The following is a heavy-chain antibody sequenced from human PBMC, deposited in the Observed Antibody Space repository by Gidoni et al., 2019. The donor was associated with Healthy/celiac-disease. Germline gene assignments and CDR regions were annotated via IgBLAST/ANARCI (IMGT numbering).Heavy chain of an antibody. Sequence: EMQLVESGGGLVKPGGSLRLSCAASGCTYSNPRMSWVRQAPGKGLGWVGRIKSKTDGGTTDYAAPVKGRFTISRDDSKNTLYLQMNSLKTEDTAVYYCTTDLSTVSYYYGMDVWGQGTTVTVSS. D-gene: IGHD4-17*01. CDR1: GCTYSNPR. J-gene: IGHJ6*02. CDR3: TTDLSTVSYYYGMDV. V-gene: IGHV3-15*01. CDR2: IKSKTDGGTT.